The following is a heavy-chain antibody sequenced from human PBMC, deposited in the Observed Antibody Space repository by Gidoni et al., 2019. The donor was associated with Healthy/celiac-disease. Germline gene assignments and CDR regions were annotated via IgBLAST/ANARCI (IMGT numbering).Heavy chain of an antibody. Sequence: EVQLVQSGAEVKKPGESLRISCKGSGYSFTSYWISWVRQMPGKGLEWMGRIDPSDSYTNYSPSFQGHVTISADKSISTAYLQWSSLKASDTAMYYCASPGEYCSGGSCYSYFDYWGQGTLVTVSS. J-gene: IGHJ4*02. CDR2: IDPSDSYT. CDR3: ASPGEYCSGGSCYSYFDY. CDR1: GYSFTSYW. V-gene: IGHV5-10-1*03. D-gene: IGHD2-15*01.